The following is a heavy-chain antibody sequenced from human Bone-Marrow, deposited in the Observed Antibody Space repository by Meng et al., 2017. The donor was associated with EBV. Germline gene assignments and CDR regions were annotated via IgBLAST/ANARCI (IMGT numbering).Heavy chain of an antibody. CDR3: ASESGRGFTPDY. Sequence: QEQVVRAGAEWKNPGASVKAPCWTSGGTFNNDAVRWVRQAPGQGLEWMGGLIPMSGAPHYAQKFQCRVTIAADESTSTHYMDLSNLRSDDTAMYYCASESGRGFTPDYWGQGTLVTVSS. J-gene: IGHJ4*02. V-gene: IGHV1-69*01. D-gene: IGHD3-10*01. CDR2: LIPMSGAP. CDR1: GGTFNNDA.